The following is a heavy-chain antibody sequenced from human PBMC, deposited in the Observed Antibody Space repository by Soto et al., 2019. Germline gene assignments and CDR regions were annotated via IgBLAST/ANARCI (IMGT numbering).Heavy chain of an antibody. J-gene: IGHJ4*02. D-gene: IGHD2-21*02. CDR2: IHPSGGGT. CDR3: ARGGLIAVVTASFDY. V-gene: IGHV1-46*02. Sequence: QVQLVQSGAEVKKPGASVKVSCKPSGYTFNTYYLHWVRQAPGQALEWMGVIHPSGGGTTYAQKFLCRVTVTRDTSTTTVFMELSSLRSDDTAVYYCARGGLIAVVTASFDYWGQGTLVTVSS. CDR1: GYTFNTYY.